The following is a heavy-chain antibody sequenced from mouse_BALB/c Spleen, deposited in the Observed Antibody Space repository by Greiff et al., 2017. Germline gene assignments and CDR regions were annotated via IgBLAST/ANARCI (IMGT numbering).Heavy chain of an antibody. CDR2: ILPGSGST. J-gene: IGHJ3*01. D-gene: IGHD2-4*01. CDR1: GYTFSSYW. Sequence: QVQLQQSGAELMKPGASVKISCKATGYTFSSYWIEWVKQRPGHGLEWIGEILPGSGSTNYNEKFKGKATFTADTSSNTAYMQLSSLTSEDSAVYYCARGGSTMITEAWFAYWGQGTLVTVSA. V-gene: IGHV1-9*01. CDR3: ARGGSTMITEAWFAY.